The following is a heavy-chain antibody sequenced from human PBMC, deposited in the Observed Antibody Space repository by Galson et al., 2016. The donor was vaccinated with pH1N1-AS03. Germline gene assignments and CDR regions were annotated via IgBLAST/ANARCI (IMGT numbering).Heavy chain of an antibody. V-gene: IGHV4-30-4*07. J-gene: IGHJ4*02. CDR3: ARAAGSGTYYQRVNFDY. Sequence: SGGSISSGAYSWSWIRQPPGKGLEWIGYIYYSGNTYFNPSLKSRVTISVDRSKNQFSLNLSSVTAADTAVYYCARAAGSGTYYQRVNFDYWGQGTLVTVSS. CDR2: IYYSGNT. D-gene: IGHD3-10*01. CDR1: GGSISSGAYS.